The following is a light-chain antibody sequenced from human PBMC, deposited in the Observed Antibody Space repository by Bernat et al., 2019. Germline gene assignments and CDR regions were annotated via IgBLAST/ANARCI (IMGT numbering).Light chain of an antibody. CDR2: DAS. J-gene: IGKJ2*01. V-gene: IGKV3-20*01. CDR1: QSVSTLY. Sequence: EIVLTQSPGTLSLSPGERATLSCRASQSVSTLYLAWFQQKPGQAPRLLIYDASTRTTGIPDRFSGSGSGTDFTLTITRLEPEDFAVYYCQYYGDSPYTFGQGNKLEIK. CDR3: QYYGDSPYT.